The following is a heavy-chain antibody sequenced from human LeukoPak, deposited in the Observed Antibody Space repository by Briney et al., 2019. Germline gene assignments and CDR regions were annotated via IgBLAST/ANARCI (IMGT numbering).Heavy chain of an antibody. CDR2: MNPNSGNT. CDR1: GCTFTSYD. V-gene: IGHV1-8*01. Sequence: GASVKVSCKASGCTFTSYDINWARQATGQGLEWMGWMNPNSGNTGYAQKFQGRVTMTRNTSISTAYMELSSLRSEDTAVYYCARGYYYYYGMDVWGQGTTVTVSS. CDR3: ARGYYYYYGMDV. J-gene: IGHJ6*02.